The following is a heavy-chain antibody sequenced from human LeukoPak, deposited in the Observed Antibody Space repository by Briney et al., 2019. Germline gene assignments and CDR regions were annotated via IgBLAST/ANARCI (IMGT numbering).Heavy chain of an antibody. D-gene: IGHD6-19*01. CDR3: ARHLAVAGTRYYFDY. CDR2: IYYSGST. Sequence: SETLSLTCTVSGGSISSYYWNWIRQPPGKGLEWIGYIYYSGSTNYNPSLKSRVTISVDTSKNQFSLKLSSVTAADTAVYYCARHLAVAGTRYYFDYWSQGTLVTVSS. CDR1: GGSISSYY. J-gene: IGHJ4*02. V-gene: IGHV4-59*08.